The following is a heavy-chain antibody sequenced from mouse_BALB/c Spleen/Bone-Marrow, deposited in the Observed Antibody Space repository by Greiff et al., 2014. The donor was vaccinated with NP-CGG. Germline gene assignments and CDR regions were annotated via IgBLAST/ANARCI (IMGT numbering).Heavy chain of an antibody. J-gene: IGHJ2*01. CDR2: IYPYNGGT. CDR3: ATRFITTAGY. D-gene: IGHD1-2*01. Sequence: VQLQQSGPELVKPGASVKISCKASGHAFTDYNMHWVKQSHGKSLEWIGYIYPYNGGTGYNQKFKSKATLTVDNSSSTAYMELRSLTSEDSAVYYCATRFITTAGYWGRGTTLTVSS. CDR1: GHAFTDYN. V-gene: IGHV1S29*02.